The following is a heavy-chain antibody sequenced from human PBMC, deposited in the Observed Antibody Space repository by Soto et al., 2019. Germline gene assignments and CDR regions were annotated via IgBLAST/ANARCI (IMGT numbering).Heavy chain of an antibody. CDR1: GYRVTIYG. CDR3: AREGGATTWGNGLCDP. CDR2: ISAYNGNT. J-gene: IGHJ5*02. Sequence: VEVGCEACGYRVTIYGVGGVIKETGQGLEWMGWISAYNGNTNYAQKLQGRVTMTTDTSTSTAYMELRSLRSDDTAVYYCAREGGATTWGNGLCDPWGQGTLVTV. D-gene: IGHD1-26*01. V-gene: IGHV1-18*01.